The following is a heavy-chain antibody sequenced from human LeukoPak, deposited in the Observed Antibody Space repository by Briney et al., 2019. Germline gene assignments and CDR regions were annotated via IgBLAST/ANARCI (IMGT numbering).Heavy chain of an antibody. Sequence: ASVKVSCKASGCTFTGYYMHWVRQAPGQGLEWMGRINPNSGGTNYAQKFQGRVTMTRDTSISTAYMELSRLRSDDTAVYYCARAARITIFGVVRYYFDYWGQGTLVTVSS. V-gene: IGHV1-2*06. CDR2: INPNSGGT. CDR1: GCTFTGYY. D-gene: IGHD3-3*01. J-gene: IGHJ4*02. CDR3: ARAARITIFGVVRYYFDY.